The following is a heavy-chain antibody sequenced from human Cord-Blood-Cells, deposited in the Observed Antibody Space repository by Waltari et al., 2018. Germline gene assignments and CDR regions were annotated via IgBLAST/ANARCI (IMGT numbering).Heavy chain of an antibody. V-gene: IGHV4-39*01. CDR2: IYYSGST. CDR1: GGSISSSSYY. CDR3: ARHRGDFWSGYYDAFDI. D-gene: IGHD3-3*01. Sequence: QLQLQESGPGLVKPSETLSLTCTVSGGSISSSSYYLGWIRQPPGKGLEWIGSIYYSGSTYYNPSLKSRVTISVDTSKNQFSLKLSSVTAADTAVYYCARHRGDFWSGYYDAFDIWGQGTMVTVSS. J-gene: IGHJ3*02.